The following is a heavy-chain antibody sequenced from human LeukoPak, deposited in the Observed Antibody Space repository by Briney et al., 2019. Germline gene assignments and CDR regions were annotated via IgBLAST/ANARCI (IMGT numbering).Heavy chain of an antibody. Sequence: ASVKVSCKASGYTFSKYGIIWARQAPGQGLEWMGWISPYSGNTDYAQKFQGRVTMTTDTSASTAYMELSRLRSDDTAVYYCAREGYGGNSVRYWGQGTLVTVSS. CDR2: ISPYSGNT. J-gene: IGHJ4*02. CDR3: AREGYGGNSVRY. V-gene: IGHV1-18*01. D-gene: IGHD4-23*01. CDR1: GYTFSKYG.